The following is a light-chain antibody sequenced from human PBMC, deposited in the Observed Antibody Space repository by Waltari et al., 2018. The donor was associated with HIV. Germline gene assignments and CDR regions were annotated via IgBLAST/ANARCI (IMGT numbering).Light chain of an antibody. V-gene: IGLV2-14*03. Sequence: QSALTQPASVSGSPGQSITISCTGSSSDVGGYTYVSWYQQHPGEAPKLIIYDVSNRPSGVSNRFSGSKSGNTASLTISGLLAEDEADYYCSSYTIRSTLEFGGGTKLTVL. CDR3: SSYTIRSTLE. CDR2: DVS. J-gene: IGLJ2*01. CDR1: SSDVGGYTY.